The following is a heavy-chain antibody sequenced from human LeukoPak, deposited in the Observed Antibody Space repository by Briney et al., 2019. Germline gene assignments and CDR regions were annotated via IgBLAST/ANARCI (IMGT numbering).Heavy chain of an antibody. J-gene: IGHJ4*02. Sequence: GGSLRLSCAASGFTFSSYWMHWVRHAPGKWLVWVLRINSDGTSTHYADSVKGRFTISRDNAKNTLYLQMNSLRAEDTAVYYCASGSYSFDSWGQGTLVTVSS. CDR1: GFTFSSYW. CDR2: INSDGTST. V-gene: IGHV3-74*01. CDR3: ASGSYSFDS. D-gene: IGHD1-26*01.